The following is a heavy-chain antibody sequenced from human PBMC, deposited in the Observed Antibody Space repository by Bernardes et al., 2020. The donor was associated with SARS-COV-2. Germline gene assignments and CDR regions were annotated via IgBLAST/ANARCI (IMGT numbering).Heavy chain of an antibody. CDR3: ARGACSSSGCHSTIDS. CDR2: INVDGSRR. D-gene: IGHD6-19*01. Sequence: GGSLRLSCAASGFTFSRYWMHWVRQAPGKGLMWVSRINVDGSRRDFADSVKGRFTISRDNAKNTVYLEMNSLSAEDTAMYYCARGACSSSGCHSTIDSWGQGTLVTVSS. V-gene: IGHV3-74*01. J-gene: IGHJ4*02. CDR1: GFTFSRYW.